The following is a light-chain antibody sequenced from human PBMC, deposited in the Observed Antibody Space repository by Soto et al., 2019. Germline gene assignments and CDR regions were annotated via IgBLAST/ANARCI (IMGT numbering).Light chain of an antibody. Sequence: QSVLTQPASVSGSPGQSMTISCTGTSSDVGGYNYVSWYQQHPGRAPKLMIYEVSNRPSGVSNRFSGSKSGNTASLTISRLQIEDEADYYCSSYTTSTTLVFGTGTKVTVL. CDR3: SSYTTSTTLV. J-gene: IGLJ1*01. CDR2: EVS. V-gene: IGLV2-14*01. CDR1: SSDVGGYNY.